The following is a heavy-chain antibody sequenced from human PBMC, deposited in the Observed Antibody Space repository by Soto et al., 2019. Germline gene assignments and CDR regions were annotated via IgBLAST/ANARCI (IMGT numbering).Heavy chain of an antibody. CDR1: GFTFSSYS. CDR3: ARTDYGDSITNPLDY. V-gene: IGHV3-21*01. D-gene: IGHD4-17*01. J-gene: IGHJ4*02. CDR2: ISSSSSFI. Sequence: PGGSLRLSCAASGFTFSSYSMNWVRQAPGKGLEWVSFISSSSSFIYNADSVKGRFTISRDNAKNSLYLQMNSLRVEDTAVYYCARTDYGDSITNPLDYWGQGTLVTVSS.